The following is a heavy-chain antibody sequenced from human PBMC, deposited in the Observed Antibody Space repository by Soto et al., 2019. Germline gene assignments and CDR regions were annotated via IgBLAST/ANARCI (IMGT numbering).Heavy chain of an antibody. Sequence: HVQLQESGPGLGKPSETLSLTCTVSGGSIGNSYWSWIRQSPGKGLEWIGSTYYSGSSNYNPSLKSRVSISGDTSKNQFSLKLSSVTAADTAVYYCARHSSSWPIFDYWGQGTLVIVSS. V-gene: IGHV4-59*08. CDR3: ARHSSSWPIFDY. CDR2: TYYSGSS. D-gene: IGHD6-13*01. J-gene: IGHJ4*02. CDR1: GGSIGNSY.